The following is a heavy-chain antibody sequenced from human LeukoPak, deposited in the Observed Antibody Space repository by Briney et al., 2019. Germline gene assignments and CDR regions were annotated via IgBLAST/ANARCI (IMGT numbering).Heavy chain of an antibody. D-gene: IGHD2-2*01. CDR3: ARRQGCSSTSCPPDY. J-gene: IGHJ4*02. V-gene: IGHV5-51*01. CDR2: IYPGDSDT. Sequence: PGESLKISCRGSGYSFTTYWIGWVRQLPGKGLEWMGIIYPGDSDTRYTPSFQGQVTMSADKSINTAYLQWSSLKASDTAMYYCARRQGCSSTSCPPDYWGQGTLVTVST. CDR1: GYSFTTYW.